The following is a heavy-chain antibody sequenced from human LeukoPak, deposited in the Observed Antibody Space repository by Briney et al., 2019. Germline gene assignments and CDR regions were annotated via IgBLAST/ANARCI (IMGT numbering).Heavy chain of an antibody. CDR2: IRYDGSNK. CDR3: AKRANWNDGTFDY. J-gene: IGHJ4*02. CDR1: GFTFSSYG. V-gene: IGHV3-30*02. Sequence: GGSLRLSCAASGFTFSSYGMHWVRQAPGKGLEWLAFIRYDGSNKYYADSVKGRFTISRDNSKNTLYLQMNSLRAEDTAVYYCAKRANWNDGTFDYWGLGTLVTVSS. D-gene: IGHD1-1*01.